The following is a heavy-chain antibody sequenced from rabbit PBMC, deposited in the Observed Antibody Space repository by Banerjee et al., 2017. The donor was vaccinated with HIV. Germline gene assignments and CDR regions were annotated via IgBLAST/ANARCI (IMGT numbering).Heavy chain of an antibody. CDR3: ARDRGVMPAFNL. CDR2: INTGSGST. J-gene: IGHJ4*01. V-gene: IGHV1S45*01. Sequence: QQQLVESGGGLVKPGASLTLTCKASGFSFSGGYWMSWVRQAPGKGLEWIGYINTGSGSTDYASWAKGRFTISKTSSTTVTLQMTSLTAADTATYFCARDRGVMPAFNLWGPGTLVTV. CDR1: GFSFSGGYW.